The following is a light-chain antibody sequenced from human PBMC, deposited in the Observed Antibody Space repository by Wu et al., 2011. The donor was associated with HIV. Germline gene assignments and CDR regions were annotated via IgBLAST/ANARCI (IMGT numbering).Light chain of an antibody. CDR3: QHRRT. Sequence: DTLLTQSPGTLSLSPGERATLSCRASQSVTSNYLAWYQQKPGQAPRLLIYATSNRATGIPDRISGSGSGTLFTLTISRLEPEDSAVYFCQHRRTFGQGTRLEI. CDR2: ATS. CDR1: QSVTSNY. V-gene: IGKV3D-20*02. J-gene: IGKJ5*01.